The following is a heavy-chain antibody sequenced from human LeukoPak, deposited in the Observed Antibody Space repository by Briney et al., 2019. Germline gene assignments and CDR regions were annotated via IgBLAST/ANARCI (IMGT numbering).Heavy chain of an antibody. J-gene: IGHJ6*03. CDR3: ARTPPLLRFLEWLPFRYMDV. CDR1: GGSISSHY. CDR2: INHSGST. V-gene: IGHV4-34*01. D-gene: IGHD3-3*01. Sequence: SETLSLTCTVSGGSISSHYWSWIRQPAGKGLEWIGEINHSGSTNYNPSLKSRVTISVDTSKNQFSLKLSSVTAADTAVYYCARTPPLLRFLEWLPFRYMDVWGKGTTVTVSS.